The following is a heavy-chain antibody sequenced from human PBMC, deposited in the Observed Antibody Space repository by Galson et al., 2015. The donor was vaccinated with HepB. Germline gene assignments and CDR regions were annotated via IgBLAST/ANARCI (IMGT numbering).Heavy chain of an antibody. CDR1: GCTFSNYD. Sequence: SLRLSCAASGCTFSNYDMHWVRQAPGKGLGWVAVISYDGSSEYYADSVKGRFTISRANSKNTMYLQMNSRRAEDTAVYYCAREVVRDGFDNWGQGTLVTVSS. D-gene: IGHD2-15*01. CDR3: AREVVRDGFDN. CDR2: ISYDGSSE. V-gene: IGHV3-33*08. J-gene: IGHJ4*02.